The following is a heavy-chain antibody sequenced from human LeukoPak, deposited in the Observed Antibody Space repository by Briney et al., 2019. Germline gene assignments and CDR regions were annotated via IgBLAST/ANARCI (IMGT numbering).Heavy chain of an antibody. D-gene: IGHD2-2*02. J-gene: IGHJ4*02. CDR1: GYTFTSYG. CDR3: ARDLRYCSSTSCYTPFFDY. Sequence: ASVKVSCKASGYTFTSYGISWVRQAPGQGLEWMGWISAYNGNTNYAQTLQGRVTMTTDTSTSTAYMELRSLRSDDTAVYYCARDLRYCSSTSCYTPFFDYWGQGTLVTVSS. CDR2: ISAYNGNT. V-gene: IGHV1-18*01.